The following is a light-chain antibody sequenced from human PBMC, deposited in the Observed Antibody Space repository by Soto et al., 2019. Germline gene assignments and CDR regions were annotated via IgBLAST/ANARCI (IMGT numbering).Light chain of an antibody. V-gene: IGLV3-21*02. CDR1: NIGNKG. CDR2: DDS. Sequence: SYVLTQPPSVSVAPGQTARITCRGNNIGNKGVHWYQQKQGQAPVLVVYDDSDRPSGIPERFSGSNSGNTATLTISRVKAGDEADYYCQVCHNSSDKVFGTGTKLTVL. CDR3: QVCHNSSDKV. J-gene: IGLJ1*01.